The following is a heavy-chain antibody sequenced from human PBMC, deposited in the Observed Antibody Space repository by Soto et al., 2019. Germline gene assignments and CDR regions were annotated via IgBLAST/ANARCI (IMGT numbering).Heavy chain of an antibody. CDR3: AKSPCRGVCPNYYSYYGMHX. CDR2: ISYDGNKK. V-gene: IGHV3-30*18. CDR1: GFNFSYFG. Sequence: PGGSLRLSFAGSGFNFSYFGVHWVRQAPGKGLEWVSVISYDGNKKSYAYSVKVRFTSYIDNTKNTVFLQIDSLRPDDTAVYYCAKSPCRGVCPNYYSYYGMHXWGQATTVTVS. J-gene: IGHJ6*02. D-gene: IGHD3-10*01.